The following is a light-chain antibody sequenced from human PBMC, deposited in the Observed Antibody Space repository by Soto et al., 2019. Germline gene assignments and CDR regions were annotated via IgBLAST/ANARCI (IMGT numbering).Light chain of an antibody. CDR3: SLYTSSSVV. Sequence: QSVLTQPPSVSGSPGQSVTISCTGTSSDVGSYNRVSWYQQPPGTAPKLMIYEVSNRPSGVPDRFSGSKSGNTASLTISGLQAEDEADYYCSLYTSSSVVFGGGTTLPVL. CDR1: SSDVGSYNR. V-gene: IGLV2-18*01. CDR2: EVS. J-gene: IGLJ2*01.